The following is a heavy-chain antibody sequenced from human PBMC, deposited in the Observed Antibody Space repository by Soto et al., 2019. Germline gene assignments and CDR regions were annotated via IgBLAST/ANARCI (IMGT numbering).Heavy chain of an antibody. CDR3: ARDWNGDKYFDF. CDR2: ISSNGGST. J-gene: IGHJ4*02. D-gene: IGHD4-17*01. V-gene: IGHV3-64*04. CDR1: GFTFSSYA. Sequence: GGSLRLSCSASGFTFSSYAMHWVRQAPGKGLEYVSAISSNGGSTYYADSVKGRFTISRDTSKSTVYLQMNSLRAEDTAVYYCARDWNGDKYFDFWDQGSLVTVSS.